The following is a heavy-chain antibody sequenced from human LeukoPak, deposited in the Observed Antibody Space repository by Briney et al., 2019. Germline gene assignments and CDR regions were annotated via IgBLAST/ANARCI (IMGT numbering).Heavy chain of an antibody. J-gene: IGHJ6*03. D-gene: IGHD3-22*01. CDR1: GYSFTNYW. CDR2: IYPGDSDT. Sequence: GESLKISCKGSGYSFTNYWIGWVRQMPGKGLEWMGIIYPGDSDTRYSPSFQGQVTISAEKSISTASPQWSRLKDSDTAMYYCARQINDYYDSSGYNYYYYMDVWGKGTTVTVS. CDR3: ARQINDYYDSSGYNYYYYMDV. V-gene: IGHV5-51*01.